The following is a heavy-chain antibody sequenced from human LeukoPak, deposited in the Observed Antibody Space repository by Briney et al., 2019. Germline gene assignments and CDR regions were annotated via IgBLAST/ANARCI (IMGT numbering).Heavy chain of an antibody. J-gene: IGHJ5*02. Sequence: GASVKVSCKASGYTFTSYAMHWVRQAPGQRLEWMGWINAGNGNTKYSQKFQGRVTITRDTSASTAYMELSRLRSDDTAVYYCARVPSIVVVPAAMFDPWGQGTLVTVSS. CDR1: GYTFTSYA. D-gene: IGHD2-2*01. CDR2: INAGNGNT. CDR3: ARVPSIVVVPAAMFDP. V-gene: IGHV1-3*01.